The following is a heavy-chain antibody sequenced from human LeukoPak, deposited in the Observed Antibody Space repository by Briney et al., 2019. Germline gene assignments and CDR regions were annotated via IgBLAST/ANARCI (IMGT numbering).Heavy chain of an antibody. CDR2: IIPIFGTA. CDR3: ASGLSGYDSWNPFDY. D-gene: IGHD5-12*01. V-gene: IGHV1-69*13. J-gene: IGHJ4*02. Sequence: SVKVSCKASGGTFSSYAISWVRQAPGQGLEWMGGIIPIFGTANYAQKFQGRVTITADESTSTAYMELSSLRSVDTAVYYCASGLSGYDSWNPFDYWGQGTLVTVSS. CDR1: GGTFSSYA.